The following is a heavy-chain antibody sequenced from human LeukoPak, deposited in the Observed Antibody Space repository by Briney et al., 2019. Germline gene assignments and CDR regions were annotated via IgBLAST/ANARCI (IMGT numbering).Heavy chain of an antibody. CDR2: IIPIFGTA. CDR3: ARESRAPYDSSGYYKNWFDP. CDR1: GGTFSSYA. V-gene: IGHV1-69*01. D-gene: IGHD3-22*01. J-gene: IGHJ5*02. Sequence: GSSVKVSCTASGGTFSSYAISWVRQAPGQGLEWMGGIIPIFGTANYARKFQGRVTITADESTRTAYMELSSLRSEDPAVYYCARESRAPYDSSGYYKNWFDPWGQGTLVTVSS.